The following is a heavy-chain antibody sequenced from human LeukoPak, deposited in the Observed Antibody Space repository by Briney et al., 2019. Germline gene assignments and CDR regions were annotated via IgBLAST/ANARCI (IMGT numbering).Heavy chain of an antibody. Sequence: GGSLRLSCAASGFTFSNYAMSWVRQAPGEGLELVSGISGSGGSTNYADSVKGRFTISRDNSKHTLYLQMNSLRAEDTAVYYCAKASGRVAGTFDYRGQGTLVTVSS. CDR2: ISGSGGST. V-gene: IGHV3-23*01. CDR1: GFTFSNYA. CDR3: AKASGRVAGTFDY. D-gene: IGHD6-19*01. J-gene: IGHJ4*02.